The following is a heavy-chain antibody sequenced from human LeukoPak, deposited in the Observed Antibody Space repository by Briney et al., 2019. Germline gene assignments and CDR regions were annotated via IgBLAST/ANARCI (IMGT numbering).Heavy chain of an antibody. CDR3: AKITAGTFDY. CDR1: GFTFSDYY. CDR2: ISSSGRLM. D-gene: IGHD6-13*01. J-gene: IGHJ4*02. Sequence: SGGSLRLSCAASGFTFSDYYINWIRQAPGKGLEWVSHISSSGRLMQYADSVKGRFTITRDNAQNFMSLQMNSLKPEDTAVYYCAKITAGTFDYWGQGTLVTVSS. V-gene: IGHV3-11*01.